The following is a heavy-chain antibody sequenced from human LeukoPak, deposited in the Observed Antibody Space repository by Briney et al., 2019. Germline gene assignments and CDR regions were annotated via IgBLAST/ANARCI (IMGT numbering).Heavy chain of an antibody. J-gene: IGHJ4*02. CDR2: INPNSGGT. D-gene: IGHD2-15*01. V-gene: IGHV1-2*02. CDR3: ARGYCSGGSCYFIFDY. CDR1: GYTFTGYY. Sequence: ASVKVSCEASGYTFTGYYMHWVRQAPGQGLEWMGWINPNSGGTNYAQKFQGRVTMTRDTSISTAYMELSRLRSDDTAVYYCARGYCSGGSCYFIFDYWGQGTLVTVSS.